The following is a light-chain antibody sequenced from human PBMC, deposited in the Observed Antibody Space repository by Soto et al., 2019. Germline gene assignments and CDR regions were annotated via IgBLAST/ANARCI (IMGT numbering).Light chain of an antibody. CDR1: QSVSSSF. Sequence: EIVLAQSPGTLSFSRGESATLSCRASQSVSSSFLAWYQQKAGQAPRLLIYGASRRATGIPDRFSGSGSGTDFTLTISRLEPEDFAVYYCQQYVSSPWEFGQGTKVDIK. V-gene: IGKV3-20*01. CDR3: QQYVSSPWE. CDR2: GAS. J-gene: IGKJ1*01.